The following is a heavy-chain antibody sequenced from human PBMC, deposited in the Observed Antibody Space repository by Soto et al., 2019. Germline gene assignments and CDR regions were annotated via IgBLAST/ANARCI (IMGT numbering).Heavy chain of an antibody. CDR3: ARVGCYYDSSGYYLSFDY. CDR1: GYTFTSYA. J-gene: IGHJ4*02. D-gene: IGHD3-22*01. CDR2: MNPTNGNT. Sequence: GASVKVSCKASGYTFTSYAMHWVRQAPGQRLEWMGWMNPTNGNTDYAQKFQGRVTMTRNTSISTAYMELSSLRSEDTAVYYCARVGCYYDSSGYYLSFDYWGQGTLVTVSS. V-gene: IGHV1-8*02.